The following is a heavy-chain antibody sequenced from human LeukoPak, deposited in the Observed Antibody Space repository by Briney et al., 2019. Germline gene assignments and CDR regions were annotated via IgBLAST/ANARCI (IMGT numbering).Heavy chain of an antibody. CDR1: GFTFSSYA. V-gene: IGHV3-23*01. CDR2: ISGSGGST. J-gene: IGHJ4*02. CDR3: ANSNYDFWSGYYPN. D-gene: IGHD3-3*01. Sequence: PGGSLRLSCAASGFTFSSYAMSWVRQAPGKGLEWVSAISGSGGSTYYADSVKGRFTISRDNSKNTLYLQMNSLRAEDTAVYYCANSNYDFWSGYYPNWGQGTLVTVSS.